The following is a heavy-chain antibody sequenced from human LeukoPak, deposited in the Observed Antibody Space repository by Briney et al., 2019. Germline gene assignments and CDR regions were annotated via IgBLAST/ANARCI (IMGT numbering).Heavy chain of an antibody. Sequence: GGSLRLSCAASGFTFSSYAMSWVRQAPGKGLEWVSAISGSGGSTYYADSVKGRFTISRDNSKNTLYLQMNSLRAEDTAVYYCARGDGYNSLFDYWGQGTLVTVSS. D-gene: IGHD5-24*01. CDR1: GFTFSSYA. V-gene: IGHV3-23*01. CDR2: ISGSGGST. J-gene: IGHJ4*02. CDR3: ARGDGYNSLFDY.